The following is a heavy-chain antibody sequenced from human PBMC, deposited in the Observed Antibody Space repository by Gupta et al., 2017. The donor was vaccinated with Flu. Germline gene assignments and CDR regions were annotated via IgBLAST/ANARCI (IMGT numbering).Heavy chain of an antibody. CDR2: ISGSGGST. J-gene: IGHJ4*02. V-gene: IGHV3-23*01. Sequence: GSLRLSCAASGFTFSSYAMNWVRQAPGKGLEWVSAISGSGGSTYYADSVKGRFTISRDNSKNTLYLQMNSLRAEDTAVYYCAKDPRGEYSYPDYWGQGTLVTVSS. D-gene: IGHD5-18*01. CDR1: GFTFSSYA. CDR3: AKDPRGEYSYPDY.